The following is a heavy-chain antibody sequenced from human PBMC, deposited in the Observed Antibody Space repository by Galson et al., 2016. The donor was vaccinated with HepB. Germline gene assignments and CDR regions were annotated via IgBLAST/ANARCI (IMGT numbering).Heavy chain of an antibody. CDR2: ISGSGSDT. D-gene: IGHD3-10*01. Sequence: SLRLSCAVSGFTFSDFYMSWLRQAPGKGLEWLSYISGSGSDTIYADPLKGRFTISRDNAENSLFLQIHSLGVEDTVVYYCARVGSLAGSGTYDYWGQGTLVTVSS. CDR1: GFTFSDFY. CDR3: ARVGSLAGSGTYDY. J-gene: IGHJ4*02. V-gene: IGHV3-11*06.